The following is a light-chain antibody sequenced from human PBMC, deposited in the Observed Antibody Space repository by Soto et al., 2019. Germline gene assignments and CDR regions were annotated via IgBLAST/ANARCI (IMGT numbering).Light chain of an antibody. J-gene: IGLJ1*01. V-gene: IGLV2-14*02. CDR3: VSYTSSTTYV. CDR1: SSDVGSYNL. Sequence: QSVLTQPASVSGSPGQSITISCIGTSSDVGSYNLVSWYQQHPGKPPKLIIYDVANRPSGVSNRFSGSKSGSTASLIISRLQTEDEADYYCVSYTSSTTYVFGTGTKLTVL. CDR2: DVA.